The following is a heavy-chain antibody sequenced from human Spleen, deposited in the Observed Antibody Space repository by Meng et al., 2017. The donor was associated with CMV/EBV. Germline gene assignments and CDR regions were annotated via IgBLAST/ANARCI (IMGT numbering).Heavy chain of an antibody. CDR3: ARVVVVVPAGLPAGYYYSMDV. CDR1: GFC. Sequence: GFCWSWIRQSPERGLEWIGEISHSGRTNYNPSLKSRVTISLDTSKSQFSLKLNSVSAADTAVYFCARVVVVVPAGLPAGYYYSMDVWGQGTTVTVSS. D-gene: IGHD2-15*01. V-gene: IGHV4-34*01. CDR2: ISHSGRT. J-gene: IGHJ6*02.